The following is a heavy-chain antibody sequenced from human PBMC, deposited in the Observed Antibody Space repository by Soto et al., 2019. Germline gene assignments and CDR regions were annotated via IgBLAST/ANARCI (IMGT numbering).Heavy chain of an antibody. CDR1: GCSVSNKTYY. CDR3: AXTTAVPNTLRSRYFFDY. CDR2: VYYSGTT. V-gene: IGHV4-61*05. D-gene: IGHD4-17*01. Sequence: PSATLSLTCSVSGCSVSNKTYYGGWIRQPPGKRLEWIGYVYYSGTTNYNPSLKSRVTISVDKSKNQFSLRLSSVTAADTALYFCAXTTAVPNTLRSRYFFDYWGQGTLVTVSS. J-gene: IGHJ4*02.